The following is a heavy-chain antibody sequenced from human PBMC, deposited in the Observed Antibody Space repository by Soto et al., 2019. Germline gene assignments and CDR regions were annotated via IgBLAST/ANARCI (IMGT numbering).Heavy chain of an antibody. J-gene: IGHJ5*02. Sequence: SGPTLVNTTATLTLTCTVSGFSLSNARMGVSWIRQPPGKALEWLAHIFSHDEKSYSTSLKSRLTISKDTSKSQVVLTMTNMDPVDTATYYCARIRSSSTGNWFDPWGQGTLVTVSS. CDR3: ARIRSSSTGNWFDP. CDR2: IFSHDEK. CDR1: GFSLSNARMG. V-gene: IGHV2-26*01. D-gene: IGHD6-6*01.